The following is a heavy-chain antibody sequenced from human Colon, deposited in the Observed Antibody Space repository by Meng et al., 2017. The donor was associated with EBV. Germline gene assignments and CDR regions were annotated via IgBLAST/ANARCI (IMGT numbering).Heavy chain of an antibody. Sequence: QGPLQQWGAGLLKPSDTLSLTCAVDGGSFIGYYWSWIRQPPEKGLEWIGEINHSGSTNYNPSLKSRVTISVDTSKKQFSLKLSSVTAADTAVYYCARGPGGSYYLYYFDYWGQGTLVTVSS. CDR1: GGSFIGYY. J-gene: IGHJ4*02. CDR2: INHSGST. D-gene: IGHD1-26*01. CDR3: ARGPGGSYYLYYFDY. V-gene: IGHV4-34*01.